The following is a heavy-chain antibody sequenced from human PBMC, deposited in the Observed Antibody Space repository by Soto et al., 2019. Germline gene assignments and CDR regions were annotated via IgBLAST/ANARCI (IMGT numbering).Heavy chain of an antibody. CDR1: VFSLSTSGVA. Sequence: QLTLKASGPKLVKPTQTLTLTCTFSVFSLSTSGVAVGCIRQPPGKALEWLALIYWDDDKRYSPSLKSRLTITKDTSRNQVVLTMTNMDPVDTSTYYCARLYVFGYSSGWQFDYWGQGTLVTVSS. J-gene: IGHJ4*02. CDR2: IYWDDDK. D-gene: IGHD6-19*01. CDR3: ARLYVFGYSSGWQFDY. V-gene: IGHV2-5*02.